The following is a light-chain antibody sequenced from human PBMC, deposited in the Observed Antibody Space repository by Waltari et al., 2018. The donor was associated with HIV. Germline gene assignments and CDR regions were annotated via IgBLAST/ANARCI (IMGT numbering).Light chain of an antibody. CDR1: SSNIGNNY. CDR2: DDN. Sequence: QSVLTQPPSVSAAPGQKVTISCSGSSSNIGNNYVSWYQQLPGTAPKLLIYDDNERPSGIPDRFSGSKSGTSATLGITGLQTGDEPDYYCGTWDSSLSAVVFGTVTKVTVL. V-gene: IGLV1-51*01. J-gene: IGLJ1*01. CDR3: GTWDSSLSAVV.